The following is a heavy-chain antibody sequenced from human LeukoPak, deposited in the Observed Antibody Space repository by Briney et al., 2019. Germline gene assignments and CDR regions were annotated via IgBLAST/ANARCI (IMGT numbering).Heavy chain of an antibody. CDR3: ARGVQYVVSQHGNWFDP. D-gene: IGHD1-1*01. CDR2: IYHSGST. J-gene: IGHJ5*02. V-gene: IGHV4-30-2*01. CDR1: GCSISSGGYS. Sequence: PSETLSLTCAVSGCSISSGGYSWSWIRQPPGKGLEWLGYIYHSGSTYYNPSLKSRVTISVDRSKNQFSLKLSSVTAADTAVYYCARGVQYVVSQHGNWFDPWGQGTLVTVSS.